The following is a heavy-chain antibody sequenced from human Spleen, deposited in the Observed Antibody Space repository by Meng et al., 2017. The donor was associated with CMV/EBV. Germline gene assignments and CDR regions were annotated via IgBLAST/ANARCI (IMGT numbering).Heavy chain of an antibody. D-gene: IGHD5-18*01. CDR2: IYHSGNS. CDR1: IISGSYH. Sequence: IISGSYHWSWIRQHPGKGLEWIGYIYHSGNSHYNPSLKSRVAISVDTSKNQFSLTMSSVTAADTAVYYCARGPHVDSAMVLYNWVGPWGQGTLVTVSS. J-gene: IGHJ5*02. CDR3: ARGPHVDSAMVLYNWVGP. V-gene: IGHV4-31*02.